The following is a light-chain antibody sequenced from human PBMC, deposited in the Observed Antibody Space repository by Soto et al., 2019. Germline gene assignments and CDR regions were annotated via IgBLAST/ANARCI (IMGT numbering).Light chain of an antibody. V-gene: IGKV1-5*01. CDR3: QQYNSYPLT. J-gene: IGKJ3*01. CDR1: QSISSW. Sequence: DIQMTQSPSTLSASVGDRVTITCWASQSISSWLAWYQQKPGKAPKLLIYDASSLESGVPSRFSGSGSGTEFTLTISSLQPDDFATYYCQQYNSYPLTFGPGTKVDIK. CDR2: DAS.